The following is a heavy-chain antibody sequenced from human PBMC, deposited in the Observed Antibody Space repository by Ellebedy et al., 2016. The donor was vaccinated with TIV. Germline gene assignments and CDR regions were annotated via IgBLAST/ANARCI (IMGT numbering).Heavy chain of an antibody. D-gene: IGHD3-10*01. CDR1: GFTFSSYA. CDR2: IYSNGDT. V-gene: IGHV3-23*05. J-gene: IGHJ4*02. CDR3: AGGPSRGY. Sequence: GGSLRLSXAASGFTFSSYAMTWVRQAPGKGLEWVSLIYSNGDTRYADSVKGRFTISRHNSKNTLYLQMDSLRVEDTAVYYCAGGPSRGYWGQGTLVTVSS.